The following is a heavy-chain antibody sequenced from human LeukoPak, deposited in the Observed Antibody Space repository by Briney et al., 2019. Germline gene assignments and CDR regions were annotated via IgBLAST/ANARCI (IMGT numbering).Heavy chain of an antibody. Sequence: ASVKVSCTASGYTFTSYAMNWVRQAPGQGLEWMGWINTNTGNPTYAQGFTGRFVFSLDTSVSTAYLQISSLKAEDSAVYYCARGRYGYSYGPDDFDYWGQGTLVTVSS. V-gene: IGHV7-4-1*02. CDR3: ARGRYGYSYGPDDFDY. CDR2: INTNTGNP. D-gene: IGHD5-18*01. CDR1: GYTFTSYA. J-gene: IGHJ4*02.